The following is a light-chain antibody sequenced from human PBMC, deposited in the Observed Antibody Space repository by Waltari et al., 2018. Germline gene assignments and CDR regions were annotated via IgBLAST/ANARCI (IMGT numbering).Light chain of an antibody. CDR2: DAS. J-gene: IGKJ4*01. Sequence: DIQMTQSPSSLSASVGDSVTITCQASQDIRESLNWFQQKPGKAPQVLIFDASRSQTAVTSRFSGSGSGTDFAFTISSLQPEDVGTYYCQQYAHVPLTFGGGTRVEIK. CDR1: QDIRES. CDR3: QQYAHVPLT. V-gene: IGKV1-33*01.